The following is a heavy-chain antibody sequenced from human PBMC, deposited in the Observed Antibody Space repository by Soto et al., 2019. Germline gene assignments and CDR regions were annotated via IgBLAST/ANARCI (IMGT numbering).Heavy chain of an antibody. Sequence: QITLKESGPTLVKPTQTLTLTCTFSGFSLSTSGVGVGWIRQPPGKALEWLALIYWDDDKRYSPSLKSRLTITKDTSKNQVALNMANMDPVDTATYYCAHSRIVGARSTWFDPWGQGTLVTVSS. V-gene: IGHV2-5*02. D-gene: IGHD1-26*01. J-gene: IGHJ5*02. CDR2: IYWDDDK. CDR1: GFSLSTSGVG. CDR3: AHSRIVGARSTWFDP.